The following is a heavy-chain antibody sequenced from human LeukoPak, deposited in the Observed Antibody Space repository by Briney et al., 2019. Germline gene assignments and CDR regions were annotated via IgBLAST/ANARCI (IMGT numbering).Heavy chain of an antibody. J-gene: IGHJ4*02. Sequence: GESLKISCKGSGYSFTSYWIGWVRQMPGKGLEWMGIIYPGDSDTRYSPSSQGQVTISADKSISTAYLQWSSLKASDTAMYYCARGSSYYYRYFDYWGQGTLVTVSS. CDR1: GYSFTSYW. CDR2: IYPGDSDT. D-gene: IGHD3-22*01. V-gene: IGHV5-51*01. CDR3: ARGSSYYYRYFDY.